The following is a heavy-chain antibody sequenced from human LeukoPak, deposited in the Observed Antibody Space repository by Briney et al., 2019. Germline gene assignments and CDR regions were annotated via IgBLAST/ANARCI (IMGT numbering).Heavy chain of an antibody. J-gene: IGHJ4*02. V-gene: IGHV3-33*01. CDR3: ARLETFSYSFGY. CDR2: IWYDGSNK. Sequence: GGSLRLSCAASGFTFSSYGMHWVRQAPGKGLEWVAVIWYDGSNKYYADSVKGRFTISRDNSKNTLYLQMNSLRAEDTAVYYCARLETFSYSFGYWGQGTLVTVSS. CDR1: GFTFSSYG. D-gene: IGHD1-26*01.